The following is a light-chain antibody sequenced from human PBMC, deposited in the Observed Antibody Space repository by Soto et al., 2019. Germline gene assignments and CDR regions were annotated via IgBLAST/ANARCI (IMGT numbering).Light chain of an antibody. Sequence: SYELTQPPSVSVAPGQTAKITCGGNNIGNKAVHWYQQKPGQAPVLVVYDDSDRPSGIPERISGSNSENTAALTISRVEAGEEADYYCRVGDSSSDHGVFGGGTKLPV. V-gene: IGLV3-21*02. J-gene: IGLJ3*02. CDR2: DDS. CDR1: NIGNKA. CDR3: RVGDSSSDHGV.